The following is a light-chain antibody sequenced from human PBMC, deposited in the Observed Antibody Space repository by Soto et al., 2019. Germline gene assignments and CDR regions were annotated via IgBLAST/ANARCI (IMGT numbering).Light chain of an antibody. CDR3: QQYGSSPPLS. J-gene: IGKJ4*01. CDR2: GAS. Sequence: EIVLTQSPGTLSLSPVERATLSCRASQSVTSSYLAWYQQKPGQAPRLLIYGASSRATGIPDRFSGSGSGTDFTLTISRLEPEDFAVYYCQQYGSSPPLSFGGGTKVDI. CDR1: QSVTSSY. V-gene: IGKV3-20*01.